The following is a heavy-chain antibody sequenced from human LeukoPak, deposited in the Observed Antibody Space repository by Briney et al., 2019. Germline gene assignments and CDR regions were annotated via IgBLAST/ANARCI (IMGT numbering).Heavy chain of an antibody. CDR2: IYYSGNT. CDR3: ARGILKSNVLTGYYSAQHFDY. Sequence: SETLSLTCTVSGVSISSSNSYWGWLRQPPGTGLEWIGSIYYSGNTYYNASLKSQVSISIDTSKTQFSLRLTSVTAADTAVYYCARGILKSNVLTGYYSAQHFDYWGQGTLVTVSS. J-gene: IGHJ4*02. D-gene: IGHD3-9*01. CDR1: GVSISSSNSY. V-gene: IGHV4-39*01.